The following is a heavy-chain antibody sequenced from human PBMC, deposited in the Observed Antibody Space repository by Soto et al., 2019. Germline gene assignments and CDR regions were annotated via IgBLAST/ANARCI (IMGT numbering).Heavy chain of an antibody. CDR3: ARDLGFCGGDFYPDLTYFQH. CDR2: ISSSSSYI. Sequence: GGSLRLSCAASGFTFSSYSMNWVRQAPGKGLEWVSSISSSSSYIYYADSVKGRFTISRDNAKNSLYLQMNSLRAEDTAVYYCARDLGFCGGDFYPDLTYFQHWGQGTLVTVSS. D-gene: IGHD2-21*02. J-gene: IGHJ1*01. CDR1: GFTFSSYS. V-gene: IGHV3-21*01.